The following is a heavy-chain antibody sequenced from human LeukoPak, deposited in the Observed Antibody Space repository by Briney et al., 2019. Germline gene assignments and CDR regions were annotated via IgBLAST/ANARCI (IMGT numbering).Heavy chain of an antibody. Sequence: GSLRLSCAASGFTFSSYSVNWVRQAPGKGLEWVSSISSSSSYIYYADSVKGRFTISRDNAKNSLYLQMDSLRAEDTAVYYCARDSRSGYLFDYWGQGTLVTVSS. V-gene: IGHV3-21*01. CDR1: GFTFSSYS. CDR2: ISSSSSYI. J-gene: IGHJ4*02. CDR3: ARDSRSGYLFDY. D-gene: IGHD5-12*01.